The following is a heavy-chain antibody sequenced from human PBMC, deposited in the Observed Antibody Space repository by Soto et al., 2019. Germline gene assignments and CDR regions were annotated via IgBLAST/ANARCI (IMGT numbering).Heavy chain of an antibody. V-gene: IGHV4-61*01. Sequence: PSETLSLTCTVSGDSVISATYYWSWIRQPPGKGLEWIGYIYXXXXXXYNSSLKSRVTISTDTSKKQLSLKLTSATPADTAVYYCARVLPGIAAAYDAFDVWGQGTMVTVSS. CDR1: GDSVISATYY. CDR3: ARVLPGIAAAYDAFDV. CDR2: IYXXXXX. J-gene: IGHJ3*01. D-gene: IGHD6-13*01.